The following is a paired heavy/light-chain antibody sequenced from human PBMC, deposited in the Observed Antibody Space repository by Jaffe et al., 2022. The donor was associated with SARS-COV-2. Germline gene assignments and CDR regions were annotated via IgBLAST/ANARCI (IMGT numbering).Heavy chain of an antibody. D-gene: IGHD3-10*01. CDR2: IYYSGST. CDR3: ARHGGFGESNRFDP. V-gene: IGHV4-39*01. Sequence: QLQLQESGPGLAKPSETLSLTCTVSGGSMRSSTYNWGWIRQPPGKGLEWIGSIYYSGSTYYNSSLKSRVTIFVDTSRNQFSLKLTSVTAADTAVYYCARHGGFGESNRFDPWGQGTLVTVSS. CDR1: GGSMRSSTYN. J-gene: IGHJ5*02.
Light chain of an antibody. V-gene: IGKV1-12*01. CDR1: QSINNW. CDR3: QQGHSFPFT. Sequence: DIQMTQSPSSVSASVGDRVTITCRASQSINNWLDWYQQKPGTAPKLLIHTASTLQTGVPSRFSGSGSGTDFSLTISSLQPEDFATYFCQQGHSFPFTFGPGTKVDIK. J-gene: IGKJ3*01. CDR2: TAS.